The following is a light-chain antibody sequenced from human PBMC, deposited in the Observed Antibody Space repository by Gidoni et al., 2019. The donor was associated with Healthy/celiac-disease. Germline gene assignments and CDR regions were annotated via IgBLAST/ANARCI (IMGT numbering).Light chain of an antibody. V-gene: IGKV1-39*01. CDR1: QSISSY. CDR3: QQSYSTPYT. CDR2: AAS. J-gene: IGKJ2*01. Sequence: DNQIAQAPSSLSASVGDRVTITCRASQSISSYLNWDQQKPGKAPKLLIYAASSLQSGIPSRFSGSGSGTDFTLTISSLQPEDFATYYCQQSYSTPYTFGQGTKLEIK.